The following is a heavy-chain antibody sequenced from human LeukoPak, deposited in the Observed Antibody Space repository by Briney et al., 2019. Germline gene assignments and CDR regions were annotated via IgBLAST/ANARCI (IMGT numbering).Heavy chain of an antibody. CDR1: GGSVSSGDYY. V-gene: IGHV4-61*08. CDR3: ARDVTAAFFDY. J-gene: IGHJ4*02. D-gene: IGHD6-13*01. Sequence: SQTLSLTCTVSGGSVSSGDYYWSWIRQPPGKGLEWIGYIYYSGSTNYNPSLKSRVTISVDTSKNQFSLKLSSVTAADTAVYYCARDVTAAFFDYWGQGTLVTVSS. CDR2: IYYSGST.